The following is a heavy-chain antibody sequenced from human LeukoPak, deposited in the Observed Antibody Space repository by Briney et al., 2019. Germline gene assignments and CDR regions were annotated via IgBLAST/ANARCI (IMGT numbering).Heavy chain of an antibody. V-gene: IGHV3-48*02. CDR3: ASGSGH. CDR1: GFTFSNYG. D-gene: IGHD2-2*03. Sequence: GGSLRLSCAASGFTFSNYGLSWVRQAPGKGLEWVSHISSSGSAKYYADSVKGRFTISRDNAKNSLYLQMNSLRDEDTAVFYCASGSGHWGQGTLVTVSS. J-gene: IGHJ4*02. CDR2: ISSSGSAK.